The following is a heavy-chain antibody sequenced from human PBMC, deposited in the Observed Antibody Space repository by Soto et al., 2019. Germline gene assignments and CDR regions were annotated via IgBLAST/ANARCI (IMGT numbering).Heavy chain of an antibody. CDR2: INHSGSS. J-gene: IGHJ4*02. D-gene: IGHD4-17*01. V-gene: IGHV4-34*04. CDR3: ARLPGSDYSDPHDY. CDR1: GGSFSGYH. Sequence: SETLSLTCGVYGGSFSGYHWNRIRQAPGKGLEWIGEINHSGSSSNPSLKGRATISADMSQNQFSLKLTSVTAADTAVYYCARLPGSDYSDPHDYWGQGTVVTVSS.